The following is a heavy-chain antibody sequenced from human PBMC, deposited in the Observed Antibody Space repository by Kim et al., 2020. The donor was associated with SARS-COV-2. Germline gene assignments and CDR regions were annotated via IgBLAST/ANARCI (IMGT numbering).Heavy chain of an antibody. D-gene: IGHD6-13*01. J-gene: IGHJ2*01. CDR3: ARNQRYSRGWYVAL. Sequence: SETLSLTCTVSGGSLSSSSYYWGWIRQPPGKGLEWIGTAYYIGNTYYNPSLKSRVTISVDTSKNQFSLKLGSVTAADTAVYYCARNQRYSRGWYVAL. V-gene: IGHV4-39*01. CDR1: GGSLSSSSYY. CDR2: AYYIGNT.